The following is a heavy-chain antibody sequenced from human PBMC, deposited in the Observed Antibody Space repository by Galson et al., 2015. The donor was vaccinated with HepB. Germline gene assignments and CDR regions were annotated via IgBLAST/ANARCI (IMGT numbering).Heavy chain of an antibody. CDR1: GFSVESNY. CDR3: ARVPRSGRYLYWYFDL. D-gene: IGHD1-26*01. V-gene: IGHV3-66*01. Sequence: SLRLSCAASGFSVESNYMTWVRQAPGKGLEWVSTLNTDGSTYYADSVKGRFIISRGNSKNTLYLQMNSLRADDTAVYYCARVPRSGRYLYWYFDLWGRGALVTVSS. J-gene: IGHJ2*01. CDR2: LNTDGST.